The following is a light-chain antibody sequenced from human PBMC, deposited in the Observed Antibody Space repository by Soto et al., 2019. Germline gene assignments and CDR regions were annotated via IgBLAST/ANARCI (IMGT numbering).Light chain of an antibody. CDR3: QQRSDWALT. CDR2: DAS. CDR1: QTVDNY. Sequence: VVLTQSPATLSLSPGERATLSCRASQTVDNYLAWYQQKPGQAPRLLIYDASNRATGIPPRFSGSGSGTAFTLTISSLEPEDFAVYYCQQRSDWALTFGGGTKVE. V-gene: IGKV3-11*01. J-gene: IGKJ4*01.